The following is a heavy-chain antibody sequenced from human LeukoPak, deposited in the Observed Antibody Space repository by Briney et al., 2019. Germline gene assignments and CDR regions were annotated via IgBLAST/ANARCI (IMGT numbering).Heavy chain of an antibody. CDR1: GYTFTSYD. Sequence: ASVKVSCKASGYTFTSYDINWVRQATGQGLEWMGWMNPNSGNTGYAQKFQGRVTMTRNTSISTAYMERSSLRSEDTAVYYCARATSLYRIVGATSTVYGMDVWGQGTTVTVSS. CDR3: ARATSLYRIVGATSTVYGMDV. J-gene: IGHJ6*02. V-gene: IGHV1-8*01. D-gene: IGHD1-26*01. CDR2: MNPNSGNT.